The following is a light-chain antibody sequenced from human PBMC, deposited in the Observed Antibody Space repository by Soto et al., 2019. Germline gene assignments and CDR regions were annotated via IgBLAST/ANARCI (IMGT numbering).Light chain of an antibody. CDR2: GAS. CDR3: QQGHNSPFT. Sequence: EIVMTQSPATLSVSPGESATLSCRASQSISSALAWYQQKPGQPPRLLIYGASTSATGGPARCTGSGSGSDFTLTISGLQSEDFAVYYCQQGHNSPFTFGQGTRLEI. V-gene: IGKV3-15*01. CDR1: QSISSA. J-gene: IGKJ2*01.